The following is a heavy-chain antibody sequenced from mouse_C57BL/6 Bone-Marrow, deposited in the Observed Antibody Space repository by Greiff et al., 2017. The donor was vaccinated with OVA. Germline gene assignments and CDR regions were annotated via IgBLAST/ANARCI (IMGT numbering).Heavy chain of an antibody. CDR2: INPGSGGT. Sequence: QVQLQQSGAELVRPGTSVKVSCKASGYAFTNYLIEWVKQRPGQGLAWIGVINPGSGGTNYNEKFKGKATLTADKSSSTAYMQLSSLTSEDSAVYFCARGTTVVAPYAMDYWGQGTSVTVSS. J-gene: IGHJ4*01. V-gene: IGHV1-54*01. CDR3: ARGTTVVAPYAMDY. CDR1: GYAFTNYL. D-gene: IGHD1-1*01.